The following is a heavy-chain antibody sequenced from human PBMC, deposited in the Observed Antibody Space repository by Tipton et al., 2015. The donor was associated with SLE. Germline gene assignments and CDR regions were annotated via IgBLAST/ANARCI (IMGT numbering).Heavy chain of an antibody. CDR3: ARGGYYGSGSYQWGY. V-gene: IGHV3-48*03. CDR1: GFTFSSYE. Sequence: SLRLSCAASGFTFSSYEMNWVRQAPGKGLEWVPYISSSGSTIYYADSVKGRFTISRDNAKNSLYLQMNSLRAEDTAVYYCARGGYYGSGSYQWGYWGQGTLVTVSS. J-gene: IGHJ4*02. CDR2: ISSSGSTI. D-gene: IGHD3-10*01.